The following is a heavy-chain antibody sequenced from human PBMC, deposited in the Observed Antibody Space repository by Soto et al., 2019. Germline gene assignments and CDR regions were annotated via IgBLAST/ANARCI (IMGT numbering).Heavy chain of an antibody. J-gene: IGHJ5*02. CDR1: GGSFSAYY. Sequence: SETLSLTCAVYGGSFSAYYWTWIRQPPGKGPEWIGEIHHSGSTNYNPSLKSRVTISVDTSKNQFSLKLSSVTAADTAVYYCARGKERGYNFGYKFDPWGQGALVTVSS. CDR3: ARGKERGYNFGYKFDP. D-gene: IGHD5-18*01. CDR2: IHHSGST. V-gene: IGHV4-34*01.